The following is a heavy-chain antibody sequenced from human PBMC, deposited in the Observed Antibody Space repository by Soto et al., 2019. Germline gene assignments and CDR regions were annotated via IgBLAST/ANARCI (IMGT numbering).Heavy chain of an antibody. V-gene: IGHV3-9*01. CDR2: ISWNSGSI. CDR3: AKSIAARPDLDYYYGMDV. D-gene: IGHD6-6*01. Sequence: GGSLRLSCAASGFTFDDYAMHWVRQAPGKGLEWVSGISWNSGSIGYADSVKGRFAISRDNAKNSLYLQMNSLRAEDTALYYCAKSIAARPDLDYYYGMDVWGQGTTVTVSS. J-gene: IGHJ6*02. CDR1: GFTFDDYA.